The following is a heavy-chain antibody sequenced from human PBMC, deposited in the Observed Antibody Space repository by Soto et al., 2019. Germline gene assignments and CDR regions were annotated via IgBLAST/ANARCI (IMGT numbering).Heavy chain of an antibody. D-gene: IGHD6-13*01. CDR1: GFTFSDYY. CDR3: ARDREQPFYYMDV. Sequence: GGSLRLSCAASGFTFSDYYMSWIRQAPGKGLEWVSYISSSGSTIYYADSVKGRFTISRDNAKNSLYLQMNSLRAEDTAVYYCARDREQPFYYMDVWGKGTTVTVSS. CDR2: ISSSGSTI. J-gene: IGHJ6*03. V-gene: IGHV3-11*01.